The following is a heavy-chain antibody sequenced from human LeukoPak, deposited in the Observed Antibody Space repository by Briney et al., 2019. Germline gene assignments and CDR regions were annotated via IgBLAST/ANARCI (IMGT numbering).Heavy chain of an antibody. V-gene: IGHV4-34*01. CDR3: ARDGDYVWFDP. D-gene: IGHD4-17*01. CDR1: GGSFGGYY. Sequence: SETLSLTCAVYGGSFGGYYWSWIRQAPGKGLEWIGEINHSGSTNYNPSLKSRVTISVDTSKNQFSLKLSSVTAADTAVYYCARDGDYVWFDPWGQGTLVTVSS. J-gene: IGHJ5*02. CDR2: INHSGST.